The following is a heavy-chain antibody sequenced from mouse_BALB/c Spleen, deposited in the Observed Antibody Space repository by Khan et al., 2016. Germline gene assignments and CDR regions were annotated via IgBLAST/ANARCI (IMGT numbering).Heavy chain of an antibody. CDR2: ILPGSGST. V-gene: IGHV1-9*01. J-gene: IGHJ2*01. CDR1: GYTFSSYW. Sequence: QVQLQQSGAELMKPGASVKISCKATGYTFSSYWIEWVKQRPGHGLEWIGEILPGSGSTTYNEKFRGKATLPADTSSNTAYMQLSSLTSEDSAVQYGARTDRRGYFDYRGQGTTLTVAS. CDR3: ARTDRRGYFDY.